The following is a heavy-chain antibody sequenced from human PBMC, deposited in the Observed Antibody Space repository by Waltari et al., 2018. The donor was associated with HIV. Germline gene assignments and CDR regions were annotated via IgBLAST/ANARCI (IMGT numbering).Heavy chain of an antibody. CDR1: GFTLSAYW. Sequence: EVQLVESGGGLVQPGGSLRLSCAASGFTLSAYWMSWVRQATGKGLEWVAYINQAGSRKYYVDSVKGRFTISRDNAKNSLYLQMNILRAEDTAVYYCARGIAVAGRYYFYGMDVWGQGTTVTVSS. CDR3: ARGIAVAGRYYFYGMDV. D-gene: IGHD6-19*01. CDR2: INQAGSRK. V-gene: IGHV3-7*01. J-gene: IGHJ6*02.